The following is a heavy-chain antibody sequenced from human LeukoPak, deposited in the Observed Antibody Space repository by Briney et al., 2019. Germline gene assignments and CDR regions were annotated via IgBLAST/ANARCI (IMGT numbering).Heavy chain of an antibody. CDR1: GYTFTVFY. V-gene: IGHV1-2*02. D-gene: IGHD2-15*01. CDR3: ASGYCSGGSCYHNWFDP. CDR2: INPNSGGT. Sequence: GASVKVSCKASGYTFTVFYMHWVRQAPGQGLEWMGWINPNSGGTNYAQKFQGRVTMTRDTSISTAYMELSRLTSDDTAVYYCASGYCSGGSCYHNWFDPWGQGTLVTVSS. J-gene: IGHJ5*02.